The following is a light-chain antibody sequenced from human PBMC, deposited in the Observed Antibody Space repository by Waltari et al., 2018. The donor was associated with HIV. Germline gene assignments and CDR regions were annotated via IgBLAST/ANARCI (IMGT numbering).Light chain of an antibody. J-gene: IGKJ4*01. Sequence: DVVMTQSPDSLAVSLGERAPIHCNSSQSILFTYNNKNYLAWYQHKPGQPPKLLISWAATRASGVPERLSGSGSGTDFTLTISSLQAEDVAVYFCHQYSLTPTTVGGGTRVEIK. CDR2: WAA. CDR1: QSILFTYNNKNY. CDR3: HQYSLTPTT. V-gene: IGKV4-1*01.